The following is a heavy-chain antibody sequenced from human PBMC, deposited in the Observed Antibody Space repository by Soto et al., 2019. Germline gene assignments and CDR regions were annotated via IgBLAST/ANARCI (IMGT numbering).Heavy chain of an antibody. D-gene: IGHD3-16*01. Sequence: EVQLVESGGGLVQPGGSLRLSCAASGFTVSSNYMSWVRQAPGKGLEWVSVICSGGSTYYADSVKGRFTISRDNSKNTLYLQMNSLRAEDTAVYYCARDRRGPHYYGLDVWGQGTTVTVSS. CDR3: ARDRRGPHYYGLDV. V-gene: IGHV3-66*01. J-gene: IGHJ6*02. CDR1: GFTVSSNY. CDR2: ICSGGST.